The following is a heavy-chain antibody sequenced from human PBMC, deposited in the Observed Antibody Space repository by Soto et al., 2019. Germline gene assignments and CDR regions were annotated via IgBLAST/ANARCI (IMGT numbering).Heavy chain of an antibody. Sequence: QVQLVESGGGVVQPGRSLRLSCAASGFTFSSYGMHWVRQAPGKGLEWVAVISYDGSNKYYADSVKGRFTISRDNSKNTLYLQRNSLRAEDTAVYYCAKDQGGSSGGYPLLYGMDVWGQGTTVTVSS. D-gene: IGHD6-19*01. CDR1: GFTFSSYG. CDR2: ISYDGSNK. V-gene: IGHV3-30*18. J-gene: IGHJ6*02. CDR3: AKDQGGSSGGYPLLYGMDV.